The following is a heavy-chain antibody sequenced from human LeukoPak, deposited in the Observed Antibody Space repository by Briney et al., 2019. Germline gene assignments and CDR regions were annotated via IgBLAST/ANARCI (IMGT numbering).Heavy chain of an antibody. CDR1: GYSFSSHW. J-gene: IGHJ4*02. CDR2: IYPGDSDT. Sequence: GESLKISCKGSGYSFSSHWIAWVRQMPGKGLEWMGVIYPGDSDTTYSPPFQGQDTISVDKSISTAYLQWGSLRASDTAMYYCARQWGRGSGSYLAYWGQGTVVTVSS. CDR3: ARQWGRGSGSYLAY. V-gene: IGHV5-51*01. D-gene: IGHD3-10*01.